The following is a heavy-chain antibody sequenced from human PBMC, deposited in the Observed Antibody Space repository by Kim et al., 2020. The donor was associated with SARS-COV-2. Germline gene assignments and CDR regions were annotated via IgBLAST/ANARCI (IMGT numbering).Heavy chain of an antibody. D-gene: IGHD3-3*01. CDR3: ARALPRGNYHYYFDY. V-gene: IGHV1-46*01. CDR1: GYSFTSYN. J-gene: IGHJ4*02. Sequence: ASVKVSCKASGYSFTSYNIHWVRQAPGQGPEWMGIINPSDGSTTFAQKSQGRVTMTRDTSTGTVYMEVSSLTSEDTAVYYCARALPRGNYHYYFDYWGQGTLVTVSS. CDR2: INPSDGST.